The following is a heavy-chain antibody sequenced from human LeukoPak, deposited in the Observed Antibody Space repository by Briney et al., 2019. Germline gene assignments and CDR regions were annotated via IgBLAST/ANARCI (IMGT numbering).Heavy chain of an antibody. CDR1: GYTFTSYA. CDR2: INTNTGNP. V-gene: IGHV7-4-1*02. D-gene: IGHD5-18*01. CDR3: AKPPKMYSYGSNDAFDI. Sequence: ASVKVSCKASGYTFTSYAMNWVRQAPGQGLEWMGWINTNTGNPTYAQGFTGRFVFSLDTSVSTAYLQISSLKAEDTAVYYCAKPPKMYSYGSNDAFDIWGQGTMVTVSS. J-gene: IGHJ3*02.